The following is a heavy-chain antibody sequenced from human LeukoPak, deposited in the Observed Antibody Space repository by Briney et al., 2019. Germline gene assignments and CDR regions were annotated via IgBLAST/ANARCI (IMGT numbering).Heavy chain of an antibody. J-gene: IGHJ4*02. CDR1: GGTFSSYA. V-gene: IGHV1-69*13. CDR3: ARQSLGGFGIAVADFDY. CDR2: IIPIFGTA. Sequence: GASVKVSCKASGGTFSSYAISWVRQAPGQGLEWMGGIIPIFGTANYAQKFQGRVTITADESTSTAYMELSSLRSEDTAVYYCARQSLGGFGIAVADFDYWGQGTLVTVSS. D-gene: IGHD6-19*01.